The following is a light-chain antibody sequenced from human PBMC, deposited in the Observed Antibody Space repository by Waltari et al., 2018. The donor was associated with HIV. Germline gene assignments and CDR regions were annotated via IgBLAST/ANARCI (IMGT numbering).Light chain of an antibody. Sequence: QSALTQPASVSGSPGQSITISCTGTSSDVGGYNYVSWYQQHPGKAPKLMIYDVSNRPSWVSNRFSGSKSGNTASLTISVLQAEDEADYYCSSYTISSTLVFGGGTKLTVL. CDR3: SSYTISSTLV. CDR1: SSDVGGYNY. J-gene: IGLJ2*01. CDR2: DVS. V-gene: IGLV2-14*01.